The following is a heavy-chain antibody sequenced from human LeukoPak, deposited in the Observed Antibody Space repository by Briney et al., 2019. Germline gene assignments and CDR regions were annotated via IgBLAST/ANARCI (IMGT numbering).Heavy chain of an antibody. CDR1: GGSISSSSYY. Sequence: SETLSLTCTVSGGSISSSSYYWGWIRQPPGKGLEWIGSIYYSGSTNYNPSLKSRVTISVDTSKNQFSLKLSSVTAADTAVYYCARESAVYNWFDPWGQGTLVTVSS. J-gene: IGHJ5*02. CDR3: ARESAVYNWFDP. V-gene: IGHV4-39*07. D-gene: IGHD6-13*01. CDR2: IYYSGST.